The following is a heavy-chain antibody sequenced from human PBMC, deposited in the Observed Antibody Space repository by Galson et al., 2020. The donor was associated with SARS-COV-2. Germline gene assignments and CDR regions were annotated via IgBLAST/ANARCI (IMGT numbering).Heavy chain of an antibody. Sequence: SETLSLTCSVSGVSVSNGDFYWSWIRQPPGKGLEWIGNIHYSGKTYYNPSLESRLTLSVDTSKNQFSLNLASVTAADSALYFCARFLDDYGGDSPLDFWGQGALVTVSS. D-gene: IGHD4-17*01. CDR2: IHYSGKT. V-gene: IGHV4-30-4*01. CDR3: ARFLDDYGGDSPLDF. J-gene: IGHJ4*02. CDR1: GVSVSNGDFY.